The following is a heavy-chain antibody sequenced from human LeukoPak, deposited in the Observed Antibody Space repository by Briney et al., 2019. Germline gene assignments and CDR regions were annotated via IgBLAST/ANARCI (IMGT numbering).Heavy chain of an antibody. CDR2: IYHSGST. CDR3: ARDGYYGSGMPVDY. D-gene: IGHD3-10*01. CDR1: GGSISSGYY. J-gene: IGHJ4*02. Sequence: SETLSLTCTVSGGSISSGYYWGWIRQPPGKGLEWIGSIYHSGSTNYNPSLKSRVTISVDTSKNQFSLKLSSVTAADTAVYYCARDGYYGSGMPVDYWGQGTLVTVSS. V-gene: IGHV4-38-2*02.